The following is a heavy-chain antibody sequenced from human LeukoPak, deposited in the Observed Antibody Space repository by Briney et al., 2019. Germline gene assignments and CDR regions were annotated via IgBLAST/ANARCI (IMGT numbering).Heavy chain of an antibody. CDR3: ARDCSGGSCYGAFDI. CDR2: IYDSGST. V-gene: IGHV4-30-4*01. Sequence: PSQTLSLTCTVSGASIRSGDYYWSWIRQPPGKGLEWIGYIYDSGSTYYNPSLKSRITISVDTSENRFSLRLSSVTATDTAVYYCARDCSGGSCYGAFDIWGQGTMVTVSS. J-gene: IGHJ3*02. D-gene: IGHD2-15*01. CDR1: GASIRSGDYY.